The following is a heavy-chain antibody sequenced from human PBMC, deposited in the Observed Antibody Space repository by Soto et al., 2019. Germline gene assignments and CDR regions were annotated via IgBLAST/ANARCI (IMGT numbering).Heavy chain of an antibody. CDR2: IYYSGST. J-gene: IGHJ5*02. V-gene: IGHV4-31*03. Sequence: QVQLQESGPGLVKPSQTLSLTCTVSGGSISSGGYYWSWIRQHPGKGLEWIGYIYYSGSTYYNPALMSRVTIPVYRSKHQFTLKLSSGAAAATAVYYCARVPGPWGQGTLVTVSS. CDR1: GGSISSGGYY. CDR3: ARVPGP. D-gene: IGHD2-2*01.